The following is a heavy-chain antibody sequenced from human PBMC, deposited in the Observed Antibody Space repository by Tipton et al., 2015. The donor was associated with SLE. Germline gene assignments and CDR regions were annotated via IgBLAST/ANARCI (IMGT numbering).Heavy chain of an antibody. V-gene: IGHV4-34*01. CDR3: ARVRSDIVVVVAATYAFDI. J-gene: IGHJ3*02. Sequence: TLSLTCAVYGGSFSGYYWSWIRQPPGKGLEWIGEINYSGSTYYNPSLKSRVTISVDTSKNQFSLKLSSVTAADTAVYYCARVRSDIVVVVAATYAFDIWGQGTMVTVSS. CDR2: INYSGST. CDR1: GGSFSGYY. D-gene: IGHD2-15*01.